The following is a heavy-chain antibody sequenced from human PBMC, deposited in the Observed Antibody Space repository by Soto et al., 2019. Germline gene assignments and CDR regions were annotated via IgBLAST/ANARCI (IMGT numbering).Heavy chain of an antibody. CDR2: ISSSSTYI. CDR1: GFTFSSYS. D-gene: IGHD2-2*01. V-gene: IGHV3-21*01. CDR3: ARGCGSTSCPPYYYYYGMDV. J-gene: IGHJ6*02. Sequence: GGSLRLSCAASGFTFSSYSINWVRQAPGKGLEWVSSISSSSTYIYYADSVRGRFTISRDNAKNSLYLQMNSLRAEDTAVYYCARGCGSTSCPPYYYYYGMDVWGQGTTVTVSS.